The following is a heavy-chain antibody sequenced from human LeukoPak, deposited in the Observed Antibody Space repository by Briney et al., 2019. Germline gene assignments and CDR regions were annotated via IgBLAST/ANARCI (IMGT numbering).Heavy chain of an antibody. J-gene: IGHJ3*02. CDR2: IYHSGST. Sequence: SETLSLTCTVSGYSISSGYYWGWIRQPPGKGLEWIGSIYHSGSTYYNPSLKSRVTISVDTSKNQFSLKLTSVTAADTAVYFCAIAPATYTPDAFDIWGQGTMVTVSS. D-gene: IGHD2-2*02. V-gene: IGHV4-38-2*02. CDR1: GYSISSGYY. CDR3: AIAPATYTPDAFDI.